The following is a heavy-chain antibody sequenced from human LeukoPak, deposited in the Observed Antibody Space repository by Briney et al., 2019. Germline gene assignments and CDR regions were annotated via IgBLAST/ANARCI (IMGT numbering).Heavy chain of an antibody. CDR3: ARVYQSAEYYFDY. CDR1: GDSISRNIYY. J-gene: IGHJ4*02. CDR2: LNPSGTT. V-gene: IGHV4-61*02. Sequence: SETLSLTCTVSGDSISRNIYYWCWIRQSAGKGLEWIGRLNPSGTTSSNPSLKSRLTMSLDPSENKFSLKLSSVTPADTALYYCARVYQSAEYYFDYWGQGNLVSVSS. D-gene: IGHD2-2*01.